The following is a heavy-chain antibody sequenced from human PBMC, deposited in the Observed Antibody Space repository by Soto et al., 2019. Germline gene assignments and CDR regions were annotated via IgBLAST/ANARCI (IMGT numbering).Heavy chain of an antibody. CDR3: AKDKDYSHAFDY. CDR2: ISYDGSNK. Sequence: GGSLRLSCAASGFTFSSYGMHWVRQAPGKGLEWVAVISYDGSNKYYADSVKGRFTISRDNSKNTLYLQMNSLRAEDTAVYYCAKDKDYSHAFDYWGQGTLVTVSS. CDR1: GFTFSSYG. D-gene: IGHD4-4*01. J-gene: IGHJ4*02. V-gene: IGHV3-30*18.